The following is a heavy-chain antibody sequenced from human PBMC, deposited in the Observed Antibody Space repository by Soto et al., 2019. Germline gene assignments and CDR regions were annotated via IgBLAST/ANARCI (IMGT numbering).Heavy chain of an antibody. V-gene: IGHV3-74*01. CDR2: INSDGSIT. CDR3: ARGSSSWYVSFDY. CDR1: GFTFSSNW. D-gene: IGHD6-13*01. J-gene: IGHJ4*02. Sequence: GGSLRLSCAASGFTFSSNWMHWVRQAPGKGLVWVSRINSDGSITSYADSVKGQFTISRDNAKNTLYLQMNSLRAEDTAVYYCARGSSSWYVSFDYWGQGTLVTVSS.